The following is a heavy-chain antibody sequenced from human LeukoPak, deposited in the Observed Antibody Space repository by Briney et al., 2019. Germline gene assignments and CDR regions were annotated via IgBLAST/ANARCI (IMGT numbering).Heavy chain of an antibody. CDR1: SYSISSGYY. V-gene: IGHV4-38-2*02. CDR2: IYHSGRT. CDR3: ARVPHGETIPGVVLYWFDP. D-gene: IGHD3-3*01. Sequence: SETLSLTCTVSSYSISSGYYWGWIRQPPGKGLEWIGSIYHSGRTYYNPSLKSRVTISVDTSKNQFSLKLSSVTTSDTAVYYCARVPHGETIPGVVLYWFDPWGQGTLVTVSS. J-gene: IGHJ5*02.